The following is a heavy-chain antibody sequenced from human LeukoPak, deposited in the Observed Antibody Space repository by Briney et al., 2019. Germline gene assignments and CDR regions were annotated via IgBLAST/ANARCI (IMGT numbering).Heavy chain of an antibody. CDR2: IYYSGGT. CDR3: ARDLRNRYSSGWYYFDY. CDR1: GGSISSYY. Sequence: PSETLSLTCTVSGGSISSYYWSWIRQPPGKGLEWIGYIYYSGGTNYNPSLKSRVTISVDTSKNQFSLKLSSVTAADTAVYYCARDLRNRYSSGWYYFDYWGQGTLVTVSS. J-gene: IGHJ4*02. V-gene: IGHV4-59*01. D-gene: IGHD6-19*01.